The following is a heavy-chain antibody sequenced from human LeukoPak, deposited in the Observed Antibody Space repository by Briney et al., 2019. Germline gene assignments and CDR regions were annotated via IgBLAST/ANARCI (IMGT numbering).Heavy chain of an antibody. CDR2: IYYSGST. CDR1: GGSISSSSYY. D-gene: IGHD1-26*01. V-gene: IGHV4-39*07. Sequence: KPSETLSLTCTVSGGSISSSSYYWGWIRQPPGKGLEWIGSIYYSGSTYYNPSLKSRVTISVDTSKNQFSLKLSSVAAADTAVYYCARDGGSYSDYWGQGTLVTVSS. CDR3: ARDGGSYSDY. J-gene: IGHJ4*02.